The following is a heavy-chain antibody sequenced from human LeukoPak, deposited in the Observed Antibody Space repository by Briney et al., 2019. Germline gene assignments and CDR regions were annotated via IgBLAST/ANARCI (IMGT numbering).Heavy chain of an antibody. CDR3: ARVVEGYCSGGSCYAGDYYYYMDV. Sequence: PSETLSLTCTVSGGSISSYYWSWIRQPAGKGLEWIGRIYTSGSTNYNPSLKSRVTMSVDTSKNQFSLKLSSVTAADTAVYYCARVVEGYCSGGSCYAGDYYYYMDVWGKGTTVTVSS. CDR1: GGSISSYY. D-gene: IGHD2-15*01. V-gene: IGHV4-4*07. CDR2: IYTSGST. J-gene: IGHJ6*03.